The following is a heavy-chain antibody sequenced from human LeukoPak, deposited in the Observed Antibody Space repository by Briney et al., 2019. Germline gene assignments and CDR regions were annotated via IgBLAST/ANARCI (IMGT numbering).Heavy chain of an antibody. CDR2: IYHSGST. Sequence: SETLSLTCAVSGASIGDDYWWTWVRQPPGQGLEGIWEIYHSGSTDYNPSIKGRVTMSVDKSKNQFSLNLRSLAAADTAVYYCARDAPCSGINIDYWGQGTLVTVSS. J-gene: IGHJ4*02. CDR3: ARDAPCSGINIDY. CDR1: GASIGDDYW. D-gene: IGHD3-10*02. V-gene: IGHV4-4*02.